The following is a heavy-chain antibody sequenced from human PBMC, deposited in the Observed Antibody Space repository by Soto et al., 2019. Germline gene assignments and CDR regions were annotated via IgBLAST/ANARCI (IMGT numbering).Heavy chain of an antibody. CDR2: IWPDGSNK. J-gene: IGHJ4*02. CDR3: VGAGGPYDY. V-gene: IGHV3-33*01. D-gene: IGHD3-16*01. CDR1: GFIFSTYG. Sequence: QVQLVESGGGVVQPGRSLRLSCTTSGFIFSTYGIHWVRQAPGKGLEWVAVIWPDGSNKYYADSVKGRFTISRDNSRNILWRQLNSLRAEDTAIYYCVGAGGPYDYWGQGTLVTVSS.